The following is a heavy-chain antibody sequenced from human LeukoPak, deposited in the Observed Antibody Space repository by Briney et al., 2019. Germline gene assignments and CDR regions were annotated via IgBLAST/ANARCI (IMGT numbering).Heavy chain of an antibody. CDR2: ISHSGSTI. D-gene: IGHD6-19*01. CDR1: GFTFSSYE. Sequence: GGSLRLSCAASGFTFSSYEMNWVRQAPGKGLEWVSYISHSGSTIYYADSVKGRFTISRDNAENSLYLQMNSLRAEDTAVYYCARKGWQFDYWGQGTLVSVSS. J-gene: IGHJ4*02. CDR3: ARKGWQFDY. V-gene: IGHV3-48*03.